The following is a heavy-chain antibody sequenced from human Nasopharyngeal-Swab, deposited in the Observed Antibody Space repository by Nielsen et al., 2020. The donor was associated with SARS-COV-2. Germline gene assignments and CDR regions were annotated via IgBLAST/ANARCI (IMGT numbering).Heavy chain of an antibody. J-gene: IGHJ4*02. CDR3: ARGTYYDILTGYSYFDY. D-gene: IGHD3-9*01. CDR1: GFTSSSYW. Sequence: GGSLRLSCAASGFTSSSYWMHWVRQAPGKGLVWVSRINSDGSSTNYADSVKGRFTISRDNAKNTLYLQMNSLRAEDTAVYYCARGTYYDILTGYSYFDYWGQGTLVTVSS. CDR2: INSDGSST. V-gene: IGHV3-74*01.